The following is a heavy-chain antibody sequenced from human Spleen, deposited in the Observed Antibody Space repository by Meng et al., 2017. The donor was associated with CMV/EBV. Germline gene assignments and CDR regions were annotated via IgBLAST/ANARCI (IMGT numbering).Heavy chain of an antibody. CDR3: ARGKGWLLAQFDY. CDR2: IYYSGST. J-gene: IGHJ4*02. CDR1: GGSISSGGYY. Sequence: LRLSCTVSGGSISSGGYYWSWIRQHPGKGLEWIGYIYYSGSTYYNPSLKSRVTISVDTSKNQFSLKLSSVTAADTAVYYCARGKGWLLAQFDYWGQGTLVTVSS. D-gene: IGHD5-12*01. V-gene: IGHV4-31*03.